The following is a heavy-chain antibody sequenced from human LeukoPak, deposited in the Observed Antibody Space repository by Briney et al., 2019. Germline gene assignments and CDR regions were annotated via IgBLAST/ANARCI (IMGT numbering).Heavy chain of an antibody. CDR3: ARGNSRFLEWLSPHLGDYYYYMDV. CDR2: IYYSGST. CDR1: GGSISSYY. V-gene: IGHV4-59*01. Sequence: SETLSLTCTVSGGSISSYYWSWIRQPPEKGLEWIGYIYYSGSTNYNPSLKSRVTISADTSKNQFSLKLSSVTAADTAVYYCARGNSRFLEWLSPHLGDYYYYMDVWGKGTTVTVSS. J-gene: IGHJ6*03. D-gene: IGHD3-3*01.